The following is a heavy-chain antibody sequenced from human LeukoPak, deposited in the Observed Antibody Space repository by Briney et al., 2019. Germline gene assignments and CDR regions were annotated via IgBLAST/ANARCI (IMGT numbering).Heavy chain of an antibody. D-gene: IGHD2-2*01. CDR1: GFTFSSYW. CDR2: IKQDGSEK. Sequence: GGSLRLSCAASGFTFSSYWMSWVRQAPGKGLEWVANIKQDGSEKYYVDSVKGRFTISRDNAKNSLYLQMNSLRAEDTAVYYCARIVVVPAEGHYYMDVWGKGTTVTVSS. CDR3: ARIVVVPAEGHYYMDV. V-gene: IGHV3-7*01. J-gene: IGHJ6*03.